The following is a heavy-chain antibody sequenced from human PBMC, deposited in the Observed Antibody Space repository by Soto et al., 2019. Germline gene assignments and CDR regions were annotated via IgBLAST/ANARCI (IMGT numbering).Heavy chain of an antibody. D-gene: IGHD5-18*01. J-gene: IGHJ4*02. V-gene: IGHV1-69*13. CDR1: GGTFSSYA. CDR3: ARHGSSYGAVMDS. Sequence: SVKGSGKPSGGTFSSYAISWVRQAPGQGLEWMGGIIPIFGTANYAQKFQGRVTITADESTSTAYMELSSLRSDDTAVYYCARHGSSYGAVMDSCAEGALVTVYS. CDR2: IIPIFGTA.